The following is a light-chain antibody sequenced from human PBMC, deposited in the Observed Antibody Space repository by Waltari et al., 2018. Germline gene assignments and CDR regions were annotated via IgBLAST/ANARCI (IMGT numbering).Light chain of an antibody. V-gene: IGKV1-39*01. Sequence: DIQMTQSPSSLYASVGDRVTITCRASQSISNYVNWYQQKPGEAPKLLIYAASSLQSGVPSRFSGSGSGTDFALTISSLQPEDFATYYCQQSYSTLPFTFGPGTKVDIK. CDR3: QQSYSTLPFT. CDR2: AAS. J-gene: IGKJ3*01. CDR1: QSISNY.